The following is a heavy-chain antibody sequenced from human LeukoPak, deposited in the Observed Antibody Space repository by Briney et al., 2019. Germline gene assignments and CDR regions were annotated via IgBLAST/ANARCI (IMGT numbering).Heavy chain of an antibody. V-gene: IGHV3-23*01. CDR1: GFTFSSYA. Sequence: GGSLRLSCAASGFTFSSYAMSWVRRAPGKGLEWVSAISCSGGSTYYADSVKGRFTISRDNSKNTLYLQMNSLRAEDTAVYYCAKAGIQLWFDYWGQGTLVTVSS. CDR2: ISCSGGST. CDR3: AKAGIQLWFDY. D-gene: IGHD5-18*01. J-gene: IGHJ5*01.